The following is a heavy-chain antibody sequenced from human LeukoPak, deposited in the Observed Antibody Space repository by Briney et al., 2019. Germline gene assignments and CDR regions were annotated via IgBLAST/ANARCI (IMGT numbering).Heavy chain of an antibody. CDR1: GGSIISYF. CDR3: AREGSRSPYFDY. J-gene: IGHJ4*02. V-gene: IGHV4-34*01. D-gene: IGHD6-13*01. Sequence: KTSETLSLTCTVSGGSIISYFWSWIRQPPGKGLEWIGEINHSGSTNYNPSLKSRVTISVDTSKNHFSLKLSSVTAADTAVYYCAREGSRSPYFDYWGQGTLVTVSS. CDR2: INHSGST.